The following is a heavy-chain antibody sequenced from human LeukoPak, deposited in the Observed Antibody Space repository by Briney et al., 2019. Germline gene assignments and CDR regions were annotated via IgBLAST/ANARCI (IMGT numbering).Heavy chain of an antibody. CDR1: GGSISSYY. CDR2: IYYSGST. D-gene: IGHD6-19*01. J-gene: IGHJ4*02. CDR3: ARCIAVAKRDFDY. V-gene: IGHV4-59*12. Sequence: SQSLSLTCTVSGGSISSYYWNCVRQPPGKGLEWGGYIYYSGSTNYNPSLKSRVTISVDTSKNQFSLKLSSVTAADTDVYYCARCIAVAKRDFDYWGQGTLVTVSS.